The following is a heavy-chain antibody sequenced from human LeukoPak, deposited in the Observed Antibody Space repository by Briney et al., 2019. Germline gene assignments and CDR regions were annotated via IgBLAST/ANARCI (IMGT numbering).Heavy chain of an antibody. CDR1: GLTFSDYY. D-gene: IGHD4-11*01. Sequence: MPGGSLRLSCAASGLTFSDYYMSWIRQAPGKGLEWVSYISSSGSTTHYADSVKGRFTISRDNAKNSLYLQMNSLRAEDTAVYYCARDSPDYSISYYYYGMDVWGQGTTVTVSS. V-gene: IGHV3-11*01. J-gene: IGHJ6*02. CDR3: ARDSPDYSISYYYYGMDV. CDR2: ISSSGSTT.